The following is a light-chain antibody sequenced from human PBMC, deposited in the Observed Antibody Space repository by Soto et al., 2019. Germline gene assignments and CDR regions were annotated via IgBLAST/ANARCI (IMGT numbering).Light chain of an antibody. CDR2: DAS. V-gene: IGKV3-11*01. J-gene: IGKJ1*01. Sequence: EIVLTQSPATLSLSPGESATLSCLASQSLSRYLAWYQQKPGQAPRLLIYDASNRATGIPARFSGSGSGTDFTLTISSLETEDFAVYHCQQRNMWPRTFGQGTKVDIK. CDR3: QQRNMWPRT. CDR1: QSLSRY.